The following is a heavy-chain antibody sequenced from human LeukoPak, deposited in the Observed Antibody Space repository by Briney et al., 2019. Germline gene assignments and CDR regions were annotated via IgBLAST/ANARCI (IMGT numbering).Heavy chain of an antibody. CDR3: ARWYQYNWFDP. J-gene: IGHJ5*02. Sequence: PSETLSLTCTVPGGSISSHYWSWVRQPPGKGLGWRGYIYYSGSTNYNPSLKRRVTISVDKCKNQFSLKLSSVTAADTAVYYCARWYQYNWFDPWGQGTLVTVSS. D-gene: IGHD2-15*01. CDR2: IYYSGST. V-gene: IGHV4-59*11. CDR1: GGSISSHY.